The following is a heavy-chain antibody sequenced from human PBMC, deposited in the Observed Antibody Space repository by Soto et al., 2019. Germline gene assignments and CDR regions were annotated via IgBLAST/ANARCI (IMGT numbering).Heavy chain of an antibody. D-gene: IGHD3-9*01. V-gene: IGHV1-18*01. CDR3: ARDLSLDILTGYSRIPTPGY. J-gene: IGHJ4*02. CDR2: ISAYNGNT. CDR1: GYTFTSYG. Sequence: ASVKVSCKASGYTFTSYGISWVRQAPGQGLEWMGWISAYNGNTNYAQKHQGRVTMTTDTSTSTAYMELRSLRSDDTAVYYCARDLSLDILTGYSRIPTPGYWGQGTLVTVSS.